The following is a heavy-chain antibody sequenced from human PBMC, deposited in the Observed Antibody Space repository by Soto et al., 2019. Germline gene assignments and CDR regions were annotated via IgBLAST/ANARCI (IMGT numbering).Heavy chain of an antibody. V-gene: IGHV1-69*01. Sequence: QVQLVQSVAEVKKPGSSVKVSCKSSGGTLSSYSINWVRQAPGQGLEWMGEIIPIFGTANYAQKFQGRVTITADESTSTSYMELSSLRSEDTAVYYCARDGGRHSGGIDYWGQGTLVTVSS. CDR2: IIPIFGTA. CDR1: GGTLSSYS. D-gene: IGHD1-26*01. J-gene: IGHJ4*02. CDR3: ARDGGRHSGGIDY.